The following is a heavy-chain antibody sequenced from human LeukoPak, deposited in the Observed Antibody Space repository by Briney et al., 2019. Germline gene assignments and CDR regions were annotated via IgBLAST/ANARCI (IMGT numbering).Heavy chain of an antibody. CDR3: ARIKYYDSSGYYFDY. CDR2: IDSGGGST. V-gene: IGHV3-23*01. D-gene: IGHD3-22*01. CDR1: EYTFSNYA. J-gene: IGHJ4*02. Sequence: HPGGSLRLSCVASEYTFSNYAMSWVRQAPGKGLEWVSSIDSGGGSTYYADSVKGRFTISRDNAKNSLYLQMNSLRAEDTAVYYCARIKYYDSSGYYFDYWGQGTLVTVSS.